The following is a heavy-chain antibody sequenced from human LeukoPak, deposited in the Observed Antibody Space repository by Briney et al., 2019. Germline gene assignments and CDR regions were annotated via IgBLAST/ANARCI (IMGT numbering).Heavy chain of an antibody. Sequence: PSETLSLTCAVSGYSISSGYYWGWIRQPPGKGLEWIGSIYHSGSTYYNPSHKSRVTISVDTSKNQFSLKLSSVTAADTAVYYCANKGKYCSSTSCPPDGAFDIWGQGTMVTVSS. CDR1: GYSISSGYY. V-gene: IGHV4-38-2*01. D-gene: IGHD2-2*01. CDR2: IYHSGST. CDR3: ANKGKYCSSTSCPPDGAFDI. J-gene: IGHJ3*02.